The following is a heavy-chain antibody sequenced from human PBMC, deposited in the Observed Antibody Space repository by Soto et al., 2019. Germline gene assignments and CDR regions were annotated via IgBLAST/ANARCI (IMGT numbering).Heavy chain of an antibody. CDR2: ISYDGSNK. V-gene: IGHV3-30-3*01. J-gene: IGHJ6*02. CDR1: GFTFSSYA. CDR3: ARSGYYYDSTNYYYYGMDV. Sequence: SLRLSCAASGFTFSSYAMHWVRQAPGKGLELVAVISYDGSNKYYADSVKGRFTISRDNSKNTLYLQMNSLRAEDTAVYYCARSGYYYDSTNYYYYGMDVWGQGXTVTVYS. D-gene: IGHD3-22*01.